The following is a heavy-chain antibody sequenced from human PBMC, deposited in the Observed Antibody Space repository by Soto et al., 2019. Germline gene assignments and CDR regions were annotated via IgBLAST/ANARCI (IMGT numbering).Heavy chain of an antibody. CDR1: GFSVEDYA. D-gene: IGHD3-10*01. CDR3: AILSLYGAGFGY. CDR2: ISWNGGST. Sequence: PGGSLRLSCAVSGFSVEDYAMHWVRQAPGKGLEWVAAISWNGGSTGYADSVKCRFTISRVNANKPLYLQMNSLFAEDTALFLCAILSLYGAGFGYWGQGTPVTVSS. J-gene: IGHJ4*02. V-gene: IGHV3-9*01.